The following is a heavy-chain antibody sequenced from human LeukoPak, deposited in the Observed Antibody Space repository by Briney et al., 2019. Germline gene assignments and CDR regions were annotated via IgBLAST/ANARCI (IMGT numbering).Heavy chain of an antibody. CDR1: GGSISSFY. CDR3: ARHGGSTAYYYYYMDV. Sequence: SETLSLTCTVSGGSISSFYWNWIRQPPGKGLEWIAYIYHSGDTRYNPSLKSRVTISVDTSKSQFSLKLSSVTAADTAVYYCARHGGSTAYYYYYMDVWGKGTTVTVSS. CDR2: IYHSGDT. V-gene: IGHV4-59*08. D-gene: IGHD3-16*01. J-gene: IGHJ6*03.